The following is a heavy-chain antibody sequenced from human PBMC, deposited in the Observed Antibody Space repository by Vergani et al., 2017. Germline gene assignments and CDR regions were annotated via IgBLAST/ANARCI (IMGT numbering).Heavy chain of an antibody. J-gene: IGHJ4*02. D-gene: IGHD2-15*01. V-gene: IGHV3-30*18. Sequence: QVQLVESGGGVVHPGRSLRLSCAASGFTFSNFGMHWVRQAPGKELEWVAVISYDGSSKYYADSVKGRFTISRDNSKNTLFLQMNRLRTEDTAVYYCAKDIRSGFCSGGSCSEFDYWGQGTLVTVSS. CDR3: AKDIRSGFCSGGSCSEFDY. CDR2: ISYDGSSK. CDR1: GFTFSNFG.